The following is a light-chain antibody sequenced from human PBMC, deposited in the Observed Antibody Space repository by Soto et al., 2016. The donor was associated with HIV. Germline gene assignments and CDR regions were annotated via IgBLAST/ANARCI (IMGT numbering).Light chain of an antibody. J-gene: IGLJ3*02. CDR2: GKN. CDR3: NSRXSSGNHWV. CDR1: SLRSYY. Sequence: SSELTQDPAVSVALGQTVRITCQGDSLRSYYASWYQQKPGQAPVLVIYGKNNRPSGIPDRFSGSSSGNTASLTITGAQAEDEADYYCNSRXSSGNHWVFGGGTKLTVL. V-gene: IGLV3-19*01.